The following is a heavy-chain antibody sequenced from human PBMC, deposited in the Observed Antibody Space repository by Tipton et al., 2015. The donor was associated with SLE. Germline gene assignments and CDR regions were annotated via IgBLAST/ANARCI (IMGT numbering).Heavy chain of an antibody. CDR2: INHSGST. J-gene: IGHJ4*02. V-gene: IGHV4-34*01. CDR3: ASKGAAGTGGDY. D-gene: IGHD6-13*01. Sequence: TLSLTCTVSGGSISSYYWSWIRQPPGKGLEWIGEINHSGSTNYNPSLKSRVTISVDTSKNQFSLKLSSVTAADTAVYYCASKGAAGTGGDYWGQGTLVTASS. CDR1: GGSISSYY.